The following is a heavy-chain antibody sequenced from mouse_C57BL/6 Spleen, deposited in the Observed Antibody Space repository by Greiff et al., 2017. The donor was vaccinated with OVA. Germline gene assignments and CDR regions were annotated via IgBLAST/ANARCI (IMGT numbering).Heavy chain of an antibody. Sequence: QVQLQQPGAELVKPGASVKLSCKASGYTFTSYWMQWVKQRPGQGLEWIGEIDPSDSYTNYNQKFKGKATLTVDPSSSTASLQLSSLASEDSAVYYCARRGQLWLREGLDYYAMDYWGQGTSVTVSS. J-gene: IGHJ4*01. CDR1: GYTFTSYW. CDR3: ARRGQLWLREGLDYYAMDY. CDR2: IDPSDSYT. V-gene: IGHV1-50*01. D-gene: IGHD3-2*01.